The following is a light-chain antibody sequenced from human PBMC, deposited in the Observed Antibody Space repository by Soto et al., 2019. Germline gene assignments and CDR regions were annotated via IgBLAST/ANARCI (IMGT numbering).Light chain of an antibody. J-gene: IGLJ2*01. CDR3: SSYAGSNIGV. CDR1: RSDVGGYKY. V-gene: IGLV2-8*01. Sequence: QSALTQPPSASGSPGQSVTISCTGTRSDVGGYKYVSWYQQHPGKAPKLMIYEVSKRPSGVPDRFSGSKSGNTASLTVSGLQAEDESDYYCSSYAGSNIGVFGGGTQLTVL. CDR2: EVS.